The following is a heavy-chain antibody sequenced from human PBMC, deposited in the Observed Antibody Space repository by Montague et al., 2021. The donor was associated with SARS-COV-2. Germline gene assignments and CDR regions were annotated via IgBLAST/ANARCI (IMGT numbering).Heavy chain of an antibody. CDR3: ARVARYCTNGVCQTYYYYSLDV. D-gene: IGHD2-8*01. V-gene: IGHV4-59*01. CDR1: GGSTNYYY. CDR2: MYYSGST. Sequence: SETLSLTCIVSGGSTNYYYWSWIRQSPGKGLEWIGYMYYSGSTNYNPSLKSRVTMSIDRSKNQFSLKLRSVTAADTAVYYCARVARYCTNGVCQTYYYYSLDVWGQGTTVTASS. J-gene: IGHJ6*02.